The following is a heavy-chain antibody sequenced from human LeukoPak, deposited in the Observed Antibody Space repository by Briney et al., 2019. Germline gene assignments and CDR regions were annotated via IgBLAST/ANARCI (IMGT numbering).Heavy chain of an antibody. CDR2: ISYDGSNK. CDR3: ARAPTGMDV. V-gene: IGHV3-30*04. J-gene: IGHJ6*02. Sequence: GGSLTLSCVASRFAFSRYAMHWVRQAPGKGLEWVTAISYDGSNKYYTDSVKGRFSISRDDSKNTLYLEMNSLTIEDTAMYYSARAPTGMDVWGQGTTVIVS. CDR1: RFAFSRYA.